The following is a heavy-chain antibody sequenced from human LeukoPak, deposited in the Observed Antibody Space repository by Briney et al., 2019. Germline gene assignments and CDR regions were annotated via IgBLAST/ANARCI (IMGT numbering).Heavy chain of an antibody. CDR3: AVIGGSEGY. CDR1: GFTFSSYS. Sequence: GGSLRLSCAASGFTFSSYSMNWVRQAPGKGLEWVSSISSSSSYIYYADSVKGRFTISRDNAKNSLYLQMNSVRAEDTAVYYCAVIGGSEGYWGQGTLVTVSS. CDR2: ISSSSSYI. V-gene: IGHV3-21*01. J-gene: IGHJ4*02. D-gene: IGHD3-16*01.